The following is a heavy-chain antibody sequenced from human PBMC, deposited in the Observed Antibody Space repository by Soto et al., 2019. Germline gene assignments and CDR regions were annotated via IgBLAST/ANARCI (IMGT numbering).Heavy chain of an antibody. CDR2: VNPSGGHT. D-gene: IGHD2-21*02. CDR3: ARGGHVVVVTAALDY. V-gene: IGHV1-46*01. Sequence: GASVKVSCKASGDTFTDYYIHWVRQAPGQGLEWMGTVNPSGGHTTYAQHFLGRVTMTRDTSTSTLYKELTSLTSDDTAVYYCARGGHVVVVTAALDYWGQGTLVTVSS. CDR1: GDTFTDYY. J-gene: IGHJ4*02.